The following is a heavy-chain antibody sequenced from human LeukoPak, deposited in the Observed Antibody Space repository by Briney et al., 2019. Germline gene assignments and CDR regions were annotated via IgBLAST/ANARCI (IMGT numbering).Heavy chain of an antibody. CDR2: IKPDGSEK. CDR1: GFIFSNDW. J-gene: IGHJ5*02. Sequence: GGSLRLSCAASGFIFSNDWMSWVRQAPGKGLEWVANIKPDGSEKHHVDSVKGRFTISRDNAKNSLYLQMNSLRAEGTAVYYCARGWSMIAWGQGTLVVVST. CDR3: ARGWSMIA. D-gene: IGHD3-22*01. V-gene: IGHV3-7*01.